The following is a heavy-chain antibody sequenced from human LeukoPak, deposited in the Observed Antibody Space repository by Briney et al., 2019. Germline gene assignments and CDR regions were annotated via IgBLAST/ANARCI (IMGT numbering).Heavy chain of an antibody. CDR2: IRGSGSNT. V-gene: IGHV3-23*01. J-gene: IGHJ3*01. D-gene: IGHD5-12*01. CDR3: AKGLRELWGDAFDL. Sequence: GGSLRLSCEASGFIFSTCGMSWVRQAPGKGLEWVSGIRGSGSNTDYVGSVKGRFAISRDNSKNTLYLQMNSLRAEDTAVYYCAKGLRELWGDAFDLWGQGTMVTVPS. CDR1: GFIFSTCG.